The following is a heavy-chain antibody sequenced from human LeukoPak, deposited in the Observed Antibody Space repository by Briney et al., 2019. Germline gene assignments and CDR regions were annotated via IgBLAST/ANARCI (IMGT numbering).Heavy chain of an antibody. CDR2: ITSSSNYI. J-gene: IGHJ3*02. CDR3: TRDLAFYYYDSSGYFGAFDI. Sequence: GGSLRLSCAASGFTFTSHSMNWVRQAPGKGLEWVSSITSSSNYIHYADSVKGRFTISRDNAKNSLYLQMNSLRAEDTAVYYCTRDLAFYYYDSSGYFGAFDIWGQGTMVAVSS. D-gene: IGHD3-22*01. CDR1: GFTFTSHS. V-gene: IGHV3-21*01.